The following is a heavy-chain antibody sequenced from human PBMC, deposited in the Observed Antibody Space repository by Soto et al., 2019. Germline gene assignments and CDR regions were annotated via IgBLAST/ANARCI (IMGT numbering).Heavy chain of an antibody. J-gene: IGHJ6*02. CDR1: GYTLTELS. CDR2: FDPEDGET. V-gene: IGHV1-24*01. D-gene: IGHD3-10*01. Sequence: SVKVSCKVSGYTLTELSMHWVRQAPGKGLEWMGGFDPEDGETIYAQKFQGRVTMTEDTSTDTAYMELSSLRSEDTAVYYCATTLMVQGLSHYYYGMDVWGQGTTVTVSS. CDR3: ATTLMVQGLSHYYYGMDV.